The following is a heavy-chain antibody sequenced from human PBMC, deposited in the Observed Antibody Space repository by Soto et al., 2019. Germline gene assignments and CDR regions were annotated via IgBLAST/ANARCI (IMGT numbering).Heavy chain of an antibody. J-gene: IGHJ6*03. Sequence: GGSLRLSCAASGFTFDDYAMHWVRQAPGKGLEWVSGISRNSGSIGYADSVKGRFTISRDNAKNSLYLQMNSLRAEDTALYYCAKGGRLVIMDRIDGDYMDVWGKGTTVTVSS. D-gene: IGHD3-9*01. V-gene: IGHV3-9*01. CDR1: GFTFDDYA. CDR2: ISRNSGSI. CDR3: AKGGRLVIMDRIDGDYMDV.